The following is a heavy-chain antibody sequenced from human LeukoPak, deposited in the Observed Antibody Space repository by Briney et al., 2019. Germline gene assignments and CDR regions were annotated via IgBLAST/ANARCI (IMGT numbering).Heavy chain of an antibody. CDR2: IFTRGST. CDR3: ARGRYCSADICSGGDAFDI. D-gene: IGHD2-15*01. CDR1: GGSINNYY. V-gene: IGHV4-4*07. Sequence: SETLSLTCSVSGGSINNYYWSWSGHPAGKGLEGIGRIFTRGSTNYTPSLKSRVTMSVDTSKNQFSLKLSSVTAADTAVYYCARGRYCSADICSGGDAFDIWGQGTMVSVSS. J-gene: IGHJ3*02.